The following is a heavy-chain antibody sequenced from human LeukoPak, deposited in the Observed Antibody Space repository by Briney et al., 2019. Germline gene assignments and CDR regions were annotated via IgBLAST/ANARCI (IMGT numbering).Heavy chain of an antibody. CDR1: GVTFSSYA. D-gene: IGHD3-9*01. J-gene: IGHJ4*02. CDR3: ARDFGVPLLRYFDWFPRGAFDY. CDR2: ISYDGSNK. Sequence: GGSLRLSCAASGVTFSSYAMHWVRQAPGKGLEWVAVISYDGSNKYYADSVKGRFTISRDNSKNTLYLQMNSLRAEDTAVYYCARDFGVPLLRYFDWFPRGAFDYWGQGTLVTVSS. V-gene: IGHV3-30*04.